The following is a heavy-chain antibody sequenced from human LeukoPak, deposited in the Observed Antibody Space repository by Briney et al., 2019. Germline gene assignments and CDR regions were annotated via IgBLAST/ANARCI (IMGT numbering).Heavy chain of an antibody. D-gene: IGHD3-10*01. J-gene: IGHJ4*01. CDR2: INSDGSST. CDR1: GFTFNSYW. Sequence: PGGSLRLSCAASGFTFNSYWMHWVRQAPGKGLVWVSLINSDGSSTTYADSVKSRFTISRDNAKNTLHLQMNSLRTEDTAVYYCARDYYHSVDYWGQGTLVTGSS. V-gene: IGHV3-74*01. CDR3: ARDYYHSVDY.